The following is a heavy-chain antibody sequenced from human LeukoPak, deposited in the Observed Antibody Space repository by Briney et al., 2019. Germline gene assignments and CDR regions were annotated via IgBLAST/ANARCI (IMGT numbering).Heavy chain of an antibody. D-gene: IGHD1-26*01. V-gene: IGHV3-48*04. J-gene: IGHJ4*02. CDR1: GYTFNTYT. CDR3: ARDKIVGATHFDY. Sequence: GGSLRLSCAASGYTFNTYTMNWVRQAPGKGLEWVSYISGSSGIIDYADSVKGRFTISRDNAKNSLFLQMNSLRAEDTALYYCARDKIVGATHFDYWGQGTLVTVSS. CDR2: ISGSSGII.